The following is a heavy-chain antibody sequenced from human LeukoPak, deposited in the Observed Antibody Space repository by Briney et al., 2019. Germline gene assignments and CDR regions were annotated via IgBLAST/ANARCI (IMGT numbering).Heavy chain of an antibody. CDR2: ISYDGSNK. J-gene: IGHJ6*02. Sequence: GGSLRLSCAASGFTFSSYAMHWVRQAPGKGLEWVAVISYDGSNKYYADSVKGRFTISRDNSKNTLYLQMNSLRAEDTAVYYCARDRYDILTGRKYYYYGMDVWGQGTTVTVSS. CDR3: ARDRYDILTGRKYYYYGMDV. D-gene: IGHD3-9*01. V-gene: IGHV3-30-3*01. CDR1: GFTFSSYA.